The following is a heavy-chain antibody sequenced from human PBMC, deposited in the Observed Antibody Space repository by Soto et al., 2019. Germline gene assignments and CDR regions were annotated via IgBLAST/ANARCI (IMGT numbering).Heavy chain of an antibody. D-gene: IGHD2-21*02. V-gene: IGHV3-30*18. CDR1: GFTFSSCG. CDR3: AKQGLVVVTAIYFDY. CDR2: ISYDGSNK. Sequence: QVQLVESGGGVVQPGRSLRLSCAASGFTFSSCGMHWVRQAPGKGLEWVAVISYDGSNKYYADSVKGRFTISRDNSKNPLYLQMNSLRAEDTAVYYCAKQGLVVVTAIYFDYWGQGTLVTVSS. J-gene: IGHJ4*02.